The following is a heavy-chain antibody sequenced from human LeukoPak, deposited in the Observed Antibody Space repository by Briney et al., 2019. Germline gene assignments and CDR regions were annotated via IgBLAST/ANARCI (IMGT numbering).Heavy chain of an antibody. D-gene: IGHD5-12*01. Sequence: PGGSLRLSCAASGYTFSSYGMHWVRQATGKGLEWVSAIGTAGDTYYPGSVKGRFTISRENAKNSLYLQMNSLRAGDTAVYYCARDSGYDGIDYWGQGTLVTVSS. CDR2: IGTAGDT. V-gene: IGHV3-13*01. CDR1: GYTFSSYG. J-gene: IGHJ4*02. CDR3: ARDSGYDGIDY.